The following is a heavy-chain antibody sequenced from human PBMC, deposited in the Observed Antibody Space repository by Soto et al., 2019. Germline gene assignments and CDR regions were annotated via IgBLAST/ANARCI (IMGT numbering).Heavy chain of an antibody. J-gene: IGHJ5*02. CDR2: IDPSDSYT. D-gene: IGHD2-15*01. V-gene: IGHV5-10-1*01. CDR1: GYSFTSYW. CDR3: ARRSYYCSGGSCNNWFDP. Sequence: GESLKISCKGSGYSFTSYWISWVRQMPGKGLEWMGRIDPSDSYTNYSPSFQGHVTISADKSISTAYLQWSSLKASDTAMYYCARRSYYCSGGSCNNWFDPWGQGTLVTVS.